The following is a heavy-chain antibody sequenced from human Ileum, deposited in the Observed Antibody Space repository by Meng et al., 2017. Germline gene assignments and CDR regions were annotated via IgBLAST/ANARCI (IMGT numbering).Heavy chain of an antibody. CDR3: AKASYSSSWYLRDAFDI. J-gene: IGHJ3*02. Sequence: GGSLRLSCAASGFTFSNYAMSWVRQAPGKGLEWVSGISGSGGSTYYADSVKGRFTISRDTSKNTLFLQMNSLRAEDTALYYCAKASYSSSWYLRDAFDIWGQGTMVTVSS. CDR1: GFTFSNYA. V-gene: IGHV3-23*01. D-gene: IGHD6-13*01. CDR2: ISGSGGST.